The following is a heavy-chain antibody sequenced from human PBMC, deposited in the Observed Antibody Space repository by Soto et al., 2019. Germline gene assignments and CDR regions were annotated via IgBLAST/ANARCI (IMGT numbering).Heavy chain of an antibody. CDR1: GFTFSSYA. D-gene: IGHD2-2*01. V-gene: IGHV3-23*01. CDR3: GKAGSVVLAGNWFDP. CDR2: ISGSGGST. Sequence: EVQLLESGGGLVQPGGSLRLSCAASGFTFSSYAMSWVRQAPGKGLEWVSAISGSGGSTYYADSVKGRFTIARDNSKNTLYLQMNSLRADDRAVYYCGKAGSVVLAGNWFDPWGQGNLVTVSS. J-gene: IGHJ5*02.